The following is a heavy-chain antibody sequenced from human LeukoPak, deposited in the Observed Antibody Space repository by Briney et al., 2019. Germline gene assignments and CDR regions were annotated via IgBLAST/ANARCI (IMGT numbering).Heavy chain of an antibody. CDR1: GGSFSGYY. Sequence: PSETLSLTCAVYGGSFSGYYWSWIRQPPGKGLEWIGEINHSGSTNYNPSLKSRVTISVDTSKNQFSLKLSSVTAADTAVYYWARVIVGAFDIWGQGTMVTVSS. V-gene: IGHV4-34*01. D-gene: IGHD1-26*01. J-gene: IGHJ3*02. CDR3: ARVIVGAFDI. CDR2: INHSGST.